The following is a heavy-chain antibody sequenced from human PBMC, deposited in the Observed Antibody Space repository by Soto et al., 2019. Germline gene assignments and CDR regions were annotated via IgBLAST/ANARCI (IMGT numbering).Heavy chain of an antibody. Sequence: QLQLQESGSGLVKPSQTLSLTCAVFGDSITSGGYAWTWIRQPPGKGLEWIGYIYRSGNTHYTPSLKRRVTISLDRSKNQFSLKLTSVTDADTAMYFCAREGTDFVFDYWGQGTLVTVSS. J-gene: IGHJ4*02. CDR1: GDSITSGGYA. V-gene: IGHV4-30-2*01. CDR2: IYRSGNT. CDR3: AREGTDFVFDY. D-gene: IGHD1-1*01.